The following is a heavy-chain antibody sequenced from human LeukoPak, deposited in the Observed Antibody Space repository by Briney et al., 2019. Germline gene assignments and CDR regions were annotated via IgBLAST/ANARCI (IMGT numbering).Heavy chain of an antibody. D-gene: IGHD3-10*01. J-gene: IGHJ5*02. Sequence: GGSLRLSCAASGFTFSSYGMHWVRQAPGKGLEWVAVIWYDGSNKYYADSVKGRFTISRDNSKNTLYLQTNSLRAEDTAVYYCARNGWFGEETENWFDPWGQGTLVTVSS. CDR1: GFTFSSYG. V-gene: IGHV3-33*01. CDR2: IWYDGSNK. CDR3: ARNGWFGEETENWFDP.